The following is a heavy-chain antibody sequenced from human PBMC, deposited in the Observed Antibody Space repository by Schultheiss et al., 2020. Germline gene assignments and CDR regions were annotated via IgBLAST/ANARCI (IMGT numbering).Heavy chain of an antibody. V-gene: IGHV3-48*03. CDR2: ISSSGSTI. CDR3: ASLSGRWNPFDI. J-gene: IGHJ3*02. CDR1: GFTFSSYE. D-gene: IGHD1-26*01. Sequence: GSLRLSCAASGFTFSSYEMNWVRQAPGKGLEWVSYISSSGSTIYYADSVKGRFTISRDNAKNSLYLQMNSLRAEDTAVYYCASLSGRWNPFDIWGQGTMVTVAS.